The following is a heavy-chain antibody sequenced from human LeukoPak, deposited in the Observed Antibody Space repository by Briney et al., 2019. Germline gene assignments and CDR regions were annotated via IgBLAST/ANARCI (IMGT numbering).Heavy chain of an antibody. Sequence: ASVKVSCKASGYTFTSNGITWVRQAPGQGLEWVGWISCYNGDTKYAQKFQGRVTVTTDTSTSTAYLDLRSLRSDDTAVYFCAREERRITFIRGGDYWGQGTLVTVSS. CDR1: GYTFTSNG. V-gene: IGHV1-18*01. D-gene: IGHD3-10*01. J-gene: IGHJ4*02. CDR2: ISCYNGDT. CDR3: AREERRITFIRGGDY.